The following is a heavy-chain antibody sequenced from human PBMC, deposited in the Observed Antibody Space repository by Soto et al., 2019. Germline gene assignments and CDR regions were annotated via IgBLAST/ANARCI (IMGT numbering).Heavy chain of an antibody. J-gene: IGHJ4*02. D-gene: IGHD3-10*01. Sequence: GVSLRLSCAASGFTFSDYYMSWIRQPPGKGLEWISYITSSGGTIYYADSVKGRFTISRDNAKNSLYLQMNGLRAEDTAVYYCARDPLHHGSTFDSWGQGTLVTVSS. CDR1: GFTFSDYY. CDR2: ITSSGGTI. CDR3: ARDPLHHGSTFDS. V-gene: IGHV3-11*01.